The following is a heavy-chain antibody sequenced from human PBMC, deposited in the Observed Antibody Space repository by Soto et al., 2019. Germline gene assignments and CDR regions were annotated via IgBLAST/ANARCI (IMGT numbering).Heavy chain of an antibody. CDR1: GYTFTSYG. CDR2: ISAYNGNT. CDR3: ARDSELACDAVTTISEP. D-gene: IGHD4-17*01. J-gene: IGHJ5*02. Sequence: ASVKVSCKASGYTFTSYGISWVRQAPGQGLEWMGWISAYNGNTNYAQKLQGRVTMTTDTSASTAYMELRSLRSDDTAVYYCARDSELACDAVTTISEPWGQRTLVTVSS. V-gene: IGHV1-18*01.